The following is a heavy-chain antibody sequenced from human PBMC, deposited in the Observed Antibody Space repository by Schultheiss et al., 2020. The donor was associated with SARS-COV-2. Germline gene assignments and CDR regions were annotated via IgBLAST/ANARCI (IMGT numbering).Heavy chain of an antibody. CDR3: ARDFNYYDNRFDP. CDR1: GGSFSGYY. V-gene: IGHV4-34*01. D-gene: IGHD3-22*01. CDR2: IYYSGST. J-gene: IGHJ5*02. Sequence: SQTLSLTCAVYGGSFSGYYWSWIRQPPGKGLEWIGSIYYSGSTYYNPSLKSRVTISVDTSKNQFSLKLSSVTAADTAVYYCARDFNYYDNRFDPWGQGTLVTVSS.